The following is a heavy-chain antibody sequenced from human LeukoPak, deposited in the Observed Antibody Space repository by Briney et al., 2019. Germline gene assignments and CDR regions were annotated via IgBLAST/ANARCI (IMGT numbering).Heavy chain of an antibody. CDR1: GFTFSSYA. CDR2: ISYDGSNK. CDR3: ARDGRYYYGSGSYI. V-gene: IGHV3-30*04. D-gene: IGHD3-10*01. J-gene: IGHJ4*02. Sequence: GGSLRLSCAASGFTFSSYAMHWVRQAPGKGLEWVAVISYDGSNKYYADSVKGRFTISRDNAKNSLYLQMNSLRVEDTAVYYCARDGRYYYGSGSYIWGQGTLVTVSS.